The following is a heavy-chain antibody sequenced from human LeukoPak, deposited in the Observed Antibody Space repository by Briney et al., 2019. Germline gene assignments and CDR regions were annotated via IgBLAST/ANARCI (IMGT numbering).Heavy chain of an antibody. CDR3: AKGLRSSTLQPGMDV. D-gene: IGHD6-13*01. CDR1: GSTFSSYA. CDR2: ISGSGGST. J-gene: IGHJ6*02. V-gene: IGHV3-23*01. Sequence: GGSLRLSCAASGSTFSSYAMSWIRQAPGKGLEWVSGISGSGGSTYYADSVKGRFTISRDKSENTLYLQINSLRADDTAVYYCAKGLRSSTLQPGMDVWGQGTTVTVSS.